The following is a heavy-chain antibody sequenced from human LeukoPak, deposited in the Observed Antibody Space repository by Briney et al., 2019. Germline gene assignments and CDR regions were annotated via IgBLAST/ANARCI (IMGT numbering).Heavy chain of an antibody. CDR1: GFTFSSYW. CDR2: IKQDGSEK. Sequence: PGGSLRLSCAASGFTFSSYWMTWVRQAPGKGLEWVANIKQDGSEKYYVDSVKGRFTISRDSAENSLYLQMNSLRAEDTAVYYCARGITVIRGVFSLDSWGQGTLVTVSS. D-gene: IGHD3-10*01. V-gene: IGHV3-7*04. CDR3: ARGITVIRGVFSLDS. J-gene: IGHJ4*02.